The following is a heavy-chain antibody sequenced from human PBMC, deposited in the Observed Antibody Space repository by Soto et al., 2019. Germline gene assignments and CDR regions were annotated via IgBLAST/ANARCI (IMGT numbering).Heavy chain of an antibody. CDR2: IYWNDDQ. CDR3: AHRSPPYGHNF. Sequence: SGPTLVNPTQTLTLTCNFSDFSLTARGVGVGWIRQPPGKALEWVALIYWNDDQRYNPSLKSRLTVTKDTSKHHVVLTMTNVDPLDTATYYCAHRSPPYGHNFWGPGTLVTVSS. CDR1: DFSLTARGVG. D-gene: IGHD3-10*01. V-gene: IGHV2-5*01. J-gene: IGHJ4*02.